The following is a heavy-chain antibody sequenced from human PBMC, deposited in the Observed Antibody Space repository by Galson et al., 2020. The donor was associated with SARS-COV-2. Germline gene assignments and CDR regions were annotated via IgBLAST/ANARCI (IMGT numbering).Heavy chain of an antibody. CDR1: GFSFSNYG. CDR3: AKPVTIFALGAPNGGHMDV. D-gene: IGHD3-10*02. V-gene: IGHV3-33*06. Sequence: GRSLRLSCVASGFSFSNYGMYWVRQAPGKGLEWVAVIWYAGGNKYYADSVKGRFTISRDNSKNTLYLQMNNLRAEDTAVYYCAKPVTIFALGAPNGGHMDVWGKGATVTVSS. J-gene: IGHJ6*03. CDR2: IWYAGGNK.